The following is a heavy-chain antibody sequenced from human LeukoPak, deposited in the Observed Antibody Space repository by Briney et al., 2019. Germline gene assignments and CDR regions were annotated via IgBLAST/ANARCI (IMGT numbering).Heavy chain of an antibody. J-gene: IGHJ5*02. CDR2: ISYDGSNK. CDR1: GFTFSSYA. Sequence: GGSLRLSCAASGFTFSSYAMHWVRQAPGKGLEWVAVISYDGSNKYYADSVKGRFSISRDNSKNTLYLQMNSLRAEDTAVYYCARDSGPWGQGTLVTVSS. CDR3: ARDSGP. D-gene: IGHD3-10*01. V-gene: IGHV3-30-3*01.